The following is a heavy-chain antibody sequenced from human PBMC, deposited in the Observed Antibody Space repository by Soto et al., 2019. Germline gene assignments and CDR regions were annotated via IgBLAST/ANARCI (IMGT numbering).Heavy chain of an antibody. CDR1: GFTFSSYG. CDR3: AKSSSSWYVDY. J-gene: IGHJ4*02. Sequence: PGGSLRLSCAASGFTFSSYGMHWVRQAPGKGLEWVAVISYDGSNKYYADSVKGRFTISRDNSKNTLYLQMSSLRAEDTAVHYCAKSSSSWYVDYWGQGTLVTVSS. V-gene: IGHV3-30*18. D-gene: IGHD6-13*01. CDR2: ISYDGSNK.